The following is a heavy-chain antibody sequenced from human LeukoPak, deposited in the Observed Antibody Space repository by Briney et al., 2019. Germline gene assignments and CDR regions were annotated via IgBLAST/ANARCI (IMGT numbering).Heavy chain of an antibody. D-gene: IGHD2-2*01. J-gene: IGHJ4*02. CDR3: ARDYCSSTSCLFGY. CDR2: INPNSGDT. V-gene: IGHV1-2*06. Sequence: ASVKVSCKTSGYTFTGYHMHWVRQAPGQGLEWMGRINPNSGDTNYAQKFQGRVTMTRDTSISTAYMELSRLTSDDTAMYYWARDYCSSTSCLFGYWGQGTLVTVSS. CDR1: GYTFTGYH.